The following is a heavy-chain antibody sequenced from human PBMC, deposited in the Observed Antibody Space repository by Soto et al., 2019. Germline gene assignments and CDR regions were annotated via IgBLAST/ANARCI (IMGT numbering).Heavy chain of an antibody. Sequence: GESLKISCKGSGYSFTSYWIGWVRQMPGKGLEWMGIIYPGDSDTRYSPSFQGQVTISADKSISTAYLQWSSLKASDTAMYYCASFGDYSDSSGSDRDFDYWGQGTLVSVSS. V-gene: IGHV5-51*01. CDR1: GYSFTSYW. CDR2: IYPGDSDT. CDR3: ASFGDYSDSSGSDRDFDY. D-gene: IGHD3-22*01. J-gene: IGHJ4*02.